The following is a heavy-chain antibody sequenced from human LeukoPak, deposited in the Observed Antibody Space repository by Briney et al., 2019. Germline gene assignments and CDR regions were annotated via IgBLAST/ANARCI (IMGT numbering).Heavy chain of an antibody. CDR2: IYKIGTT. D-gene: IGHD2-15*01. CDR3: VIGVGWQPDY. V-gene: IGHV4-59*02. J-gene: IGHJ4*02. Sequence: KPSETLSLTCTVFGDSVTGYFLNWVRQPPGKGLEWIGHIYKIGTTNYNPSLKSRLTISPDTSKNQFSLQLRSVTAADTAVYYCVIGVGWQPDYWGQGALVTVSS. CDR1: GDSVTGYF.